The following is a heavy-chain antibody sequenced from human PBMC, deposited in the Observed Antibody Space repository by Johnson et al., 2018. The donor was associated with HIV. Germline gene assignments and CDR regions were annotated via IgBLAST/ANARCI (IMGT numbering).Heavy chain of an antibody. CDR1: GFTFSSYA. J-gene: IGHJ3*02. CDR2: ISFDGGDK. V-gene: IGHV3-30*18. Sequence: QVQLVESGGGVVQPGTSLRLSCAASGFTFSSYAMHWVRQSPGKGLEWVAVISFDGGDKYYADSVKGRFTISRDNSKSTFFLQMNSLTPEDTGVYYCAKERRAPRAFDIWGQGTMVTVSS. CDR3: AKERRAPRAFDI.